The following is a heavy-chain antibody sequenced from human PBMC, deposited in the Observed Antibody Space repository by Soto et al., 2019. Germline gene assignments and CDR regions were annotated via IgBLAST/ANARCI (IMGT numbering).Heavy chain of an antibody. V-gene: IGHV3-7*01. J-gene: IGHJ4*02. Sequence: GALRLSCATSGFTFSRYWMTWVRQVPGKGLEWVANINQDGTEKYYLASVKGRFTISRDNAKDSLDLQMNALSADDTAVYYCAKAPDGSGREYYCDYWGQGTRVTVSS. CDR3: AKAPDGSGREYYCDY. CDR1: GFTFSRYW. CDR2: INQDGTEK. D-gene: IGHD3-10*01.